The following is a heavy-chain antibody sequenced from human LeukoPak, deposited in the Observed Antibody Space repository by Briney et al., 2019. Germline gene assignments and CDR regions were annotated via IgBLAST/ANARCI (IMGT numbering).Heavy chain of an antibody. Sequence: EPLSLTCAVCGVTFSGYYWRWLRQPPGKGLEWVVDILHSGSNNYNPSLESRDTISVDTAKNHFSLKLSSVTAAHKAVYYCARVSGSGASFTPYPANRRVHYYYGMDVWGQGTMVTVSS. D-gene: IGHD6-25*01. J-gene: IGHJ6*02. CDR3: ARVSGSGASFTPYPANRRVHYYYGMDV. CDR1: GVTFSGYY. V-gene: IGHV4-34*12. CDR2: ILHSGSN.